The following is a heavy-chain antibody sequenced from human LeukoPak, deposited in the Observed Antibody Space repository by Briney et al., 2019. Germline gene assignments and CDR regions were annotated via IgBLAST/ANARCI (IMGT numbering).Heavy chain of an antibody. V-gene: IGHV3-33*01. CDR2: IWYDGSNK. Sequence: GRSLRLSCAASGFTFSSYGMHWVRQAPGKGLEWVAVIWYDGSNKYYADSVKGRFTISRDNSKNTLYLQMNSLRAEDTAVYHCARDKSSSTNLFDYWGQGTLVTVSS. D-gene: IGHD2-2*01. J-gene: IGHJ4*02. CDR3: ARDKSSSTNLFDY. CDR1: GFTFSSYG.